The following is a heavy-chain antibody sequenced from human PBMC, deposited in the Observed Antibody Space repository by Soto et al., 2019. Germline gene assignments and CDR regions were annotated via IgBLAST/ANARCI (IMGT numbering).Heavy chain of an antibody. D-gene: IGHD6-6*01. Sequence: PSQTLSLTCAVSGDSVSSNSAAWNWIRQSPSRGLEWLGRTNYRSKWYNDYAVSVESRITISPDTSKNQFSLQLKSVTPEDTAVYYCARAPGIAARLSSWWLDPWGQGTLVTVSS. J-gene: IGHJ5*02. V-gene: IGHV6-1*01. CDR3: ARAPGIAARLSSWWLDP. CDR2: TNYRSKWYN. CDR1: GDSVSSNSAA.